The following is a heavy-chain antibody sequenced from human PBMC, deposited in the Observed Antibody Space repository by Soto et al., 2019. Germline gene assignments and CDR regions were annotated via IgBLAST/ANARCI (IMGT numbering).Heavy chain of an antibody. J-gene: IGHJ5*02. V-gene: IGHV1-69*04. CDR3: ARDRWSSGWYDPSRARWFDP. CDR2: IIPILGIA. CDR1: GYTFTNNG. Sequence: EASVKVSCKASGYTFTNNGISWVRQAPGQGLEWMGRIIPILGIANYAQKFQGRVTITADKSTSTAYMELSSLRSEDTAVYYCARDRWSSGWYDPSRARWFDPWGQGTLVTVSS. D-gene: IGHD6-19*01.